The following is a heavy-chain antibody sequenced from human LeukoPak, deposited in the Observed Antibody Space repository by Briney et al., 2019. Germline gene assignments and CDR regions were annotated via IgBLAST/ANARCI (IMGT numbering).Heavy chain of an antibody. V-gene: IGHV3-23*01. CDR1: GFTFGSYG. J-gene: IGHJ1*01. CDR3: AIMHGYYDGSGYWVQ. D-gene: IGHD3-22*01. Sequence: GGSLRLSCAASGFTFGSYGRSWVRQAPGEGLEWVSFITPNADRTSYADSVEGRFTISRDNPRNTLYMQMNSLRDEDTAVYYCAIMHGYYDGSGYWVQWGQGTLVTVSS. CDR2: ITPNADRT.